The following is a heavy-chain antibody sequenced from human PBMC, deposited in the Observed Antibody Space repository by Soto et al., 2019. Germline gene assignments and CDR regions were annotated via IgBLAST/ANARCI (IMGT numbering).Heavy chain of an antibody. J-gene: IGHJ4*02. D-gene: IGHD1-26*01. Sequence: QVQLVQSGAEVKKPGASVKVSCKASGYTFTTYNMHWVRQAPGQGLEWMGIISPIGGSATSAQKFQGRVTMTRDTSTSTVYMELSSLRSDDTAVYYCARVPLGGASNFDYWGQGTLVTVSS. CDR3: ARVPLGGASNFDY. CDR2: ISPIGGSA. CDR1: GYTFTTYN. V-gene: IGHV1-46*01.